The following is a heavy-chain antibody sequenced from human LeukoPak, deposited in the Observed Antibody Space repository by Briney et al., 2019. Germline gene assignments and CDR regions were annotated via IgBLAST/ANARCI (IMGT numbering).Heavy chain of an antibody. Sequence: GASVKVSCKASGYTFTGYYMHWVRQAPGQGLEWMGWINPNSGGTNYAQKFQGRVTMTRNTSISTAYMEPSSLRSEDTAVYYCARGYFDWFGTNRKWDYWGQGTLVTVSS. V-gene: IGHV1-2*02. CDR3: ARGYFDWFGTNRKWDY. D-gene: IGHD3-9*01. J-gene: IGHJ4*02. CDR2: INPNSGGT. CDR1: GYTFTGYY.